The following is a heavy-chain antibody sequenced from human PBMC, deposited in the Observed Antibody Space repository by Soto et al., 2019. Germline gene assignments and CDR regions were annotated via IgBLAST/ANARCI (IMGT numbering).Heavy chain of an antibody. D-gene: IGHD6-13*01. CDR3: ARGPFYSSSWYDY. J-gene: IGHJ4*02. CDR2: INSDGSMT. Sequence: GGSLRLSCVASGFTFSHHWMHWVRQAPGKGLVWVSRINSDGSMTGFADSVKGRFTISRDNTQNTVFLHMNSLRAEDTAVYFCARGPFYSSSWYDYWGQGTPVTVSS. V-gene: IGHV3-74*01. CDR1: GFTFSHHW.